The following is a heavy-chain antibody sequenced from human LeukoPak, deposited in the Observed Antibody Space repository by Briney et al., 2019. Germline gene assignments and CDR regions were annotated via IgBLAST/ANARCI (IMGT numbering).Heavy chain of an antibody. CDR2: ISGSGGST. Sequence: GGSLRLSCAASGFTFSSYAMSWVRQAPGKGLEWVSAISGSGGSTYYADSVKGRFTISRDNSKNTLYLQMNSLRAEDTAVYYCAKEAIAAAGTSNWFDPWGQGTLVTVSS. CDR1: GFTFSSYA. J-gene: IGHJ5*02. D-gene: IGHD6-13*01. CDR3: AKEAIAAAGTSNWFDP. V-gene: IGHV3-23*01.